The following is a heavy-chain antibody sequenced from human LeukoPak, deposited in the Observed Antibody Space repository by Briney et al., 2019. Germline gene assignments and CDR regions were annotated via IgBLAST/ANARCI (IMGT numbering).Heavy chain of an antibody. CDR2: INPSGGT. Sequence: ASVTVSCKGSGYTFSMYNMHWVRQAPGQGLEWVGIINPSGGTSYAQKLQGRISLTRDSGTLYMELSSLRSEDTAVYYWAREGAVGTGLDYWGQGTLVTVSS. CDR1: GYTFSMYN. V-gene: IGHV1-46*01. J-gene: IGHJ4*02. CDR3: AREGAVGTGLDY. D-gene: IGHD1-1*01.